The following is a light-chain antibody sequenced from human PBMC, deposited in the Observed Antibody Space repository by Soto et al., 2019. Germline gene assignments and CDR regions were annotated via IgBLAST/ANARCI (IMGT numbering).Light chain of an antibody. CDR3: QEYKSYTYT. V-gene: IGKV1-5*01. CDR1: QSIDSR. J-gene: IGKJ2*01. Sequence: DIRMTQSPSTLSASVGDRVTITCWASQSIDSRLAWYQQKLGRAPKLLIYDASTLESGVPSRFSGSESGTQFTLTINSLQPDDFATYYCQEYKSYTYTFGQGTKLEIK. CDR2: DAS.